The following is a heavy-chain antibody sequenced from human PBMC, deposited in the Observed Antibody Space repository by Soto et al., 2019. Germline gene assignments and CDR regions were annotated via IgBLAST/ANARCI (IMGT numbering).Heavy chain of an antibody. V-gene: IGHV3-30*18. CDR2: ISYDGSNK. CDR1: GFTFSTYG. Sequence: QVPLVQSGGGVVQPGRSLRLSCAASGFTFSTYGMHWVRQAPGKGLEWVAFISYDGSNKYYADSVKGGFTISRDNSKNTLYLQMNSLRAEDTAVYYCAKDYTDYTYSFDYWGQGTLVTVSS. J-gene: IGHJ4*02. D-gene: IGHD4-4*01. CDR3: AKDYTDYTYSFDY.